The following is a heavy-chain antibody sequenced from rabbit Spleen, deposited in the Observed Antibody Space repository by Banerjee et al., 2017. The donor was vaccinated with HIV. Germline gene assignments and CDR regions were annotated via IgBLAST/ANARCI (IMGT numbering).Heavy chain of an antibody. CDR2: IDTGSGST. J-gene: IGHJ4*01. V-gene: IGHV1S40*01. D-gene: IGHD4-1*01. CDR3: AKSPYHSATL. Sequence: WIGCIDTGSGSTYYASWAKGRFTMSKTSSTTVTLQMTSLTAADTATYFCAKSPYHSATLWGPGTLVTVS.